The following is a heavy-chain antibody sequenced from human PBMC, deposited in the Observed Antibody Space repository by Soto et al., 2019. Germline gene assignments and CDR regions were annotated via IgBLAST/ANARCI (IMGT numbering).Heavy chain of an antibody. V-gene: IGHV3-11*06. Sequence: QVYLVESGGGLVKPGGSLRLSCAASGFIFRDFDMSWIRQAPGKGLEWVSHIDKTNSNTNYADSVKGRFTVSRDNAKNSLYLQMNSLRVDDAAVYYCARDLEGYDEDQWGQGTLVTVSS. J-gene: IGHJ4*02. D-gene: IGHD2-15*01. CDR3: ARDLEGYDEDQ. CDR1: GFIFRDFD. CDR2: IDKTNSNT.